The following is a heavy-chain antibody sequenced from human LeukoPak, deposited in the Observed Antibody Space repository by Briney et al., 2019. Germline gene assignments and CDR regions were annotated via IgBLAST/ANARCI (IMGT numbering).Heavy chain of an antibody. V-gene: IGHV5-51*01. CDR3: ATGPMRPYYYGSGSLGYFDY. CDR1: GYSFNTNW. J-gene: IGHJ4*02. Sequence: GESLKISCKGSGYSFNTNWIGWVRQMPGKGLEWMGIIYPADSDTRYSPSFQGQVTISADKSISTAYLQWSSLKASDTAMYYCATGPMRPYYYGSGSLGYFDYWGQGTLVTVSS. D-gene: IGHD3-10*01. CDR2: IYPADSDT.